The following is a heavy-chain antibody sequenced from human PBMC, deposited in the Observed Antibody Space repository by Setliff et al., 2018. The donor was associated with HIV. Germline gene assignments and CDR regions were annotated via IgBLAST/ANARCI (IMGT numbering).Heavy chain of an antibody. CDR3: ARLMPNWDYFDY. CDR1: GASISSGNW. Sequence: SETLSLTCAVSGASISSGNWWSWVRQSPGKGLEWIGEIFHTGSTNYNPSLKSRVTISVDTSKNHFSLNVSSLTAADTALYFCARLMPNWDYFDYWGQGTQGTAPQ. D-gene: IGHD2-2*01. J-gene: IGHJ4*02. CDR2: IFHTGST. V-gene: IGHV4-4*02.